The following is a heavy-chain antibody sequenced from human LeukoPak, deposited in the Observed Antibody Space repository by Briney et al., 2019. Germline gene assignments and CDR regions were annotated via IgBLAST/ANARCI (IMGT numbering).Heavy chain of an antibody. CDR2: IDWDDDK. D-gene: IGHD3-10*01. V-gene: IGHV2-70*11. CDR1: GFSLSTSGMC. Sequence: SGPALVKPTQTLTLTCTFSGFSLSTSGMCVTWIRQPPGKALEWLARIDWDDDKYYSTSLKTRLTTSKDTSKNQVVLTMTNMDAVDTATYYCARICGEDGRMAWGQGTLVTVSS. CDR3: ARICGEDGRMA. J-gene: IGHJ5*02.